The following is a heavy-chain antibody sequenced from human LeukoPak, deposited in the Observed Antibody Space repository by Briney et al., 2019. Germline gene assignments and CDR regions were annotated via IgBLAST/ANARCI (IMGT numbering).Heavy chain of an antibody. CDR3: ARDPYGYYQMNRYSWSYPTLYFDY. CDR1: GYTFTSYG. Sequence: EASVKVSCKASGYTFTSYGISWVRQAPGQGLEWMGWISAYNGNTNYAQKLQGRVTMTTDTSTSTAYMELRSLRSDDTAVYYCARDPYGYYQMNRYSWSYPTLYFDYWGQGTLVTVSS. CDR2: ISAYNGNT. D-gene: IGHD1-26*01. V-gene: IGHV1-18*01. J-gene: IGHJ4*02.